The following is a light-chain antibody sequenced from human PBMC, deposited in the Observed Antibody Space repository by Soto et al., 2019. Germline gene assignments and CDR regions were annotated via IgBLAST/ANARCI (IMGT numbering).Light chain of an antibody. CDR2: DVS. CDR1: SSDIGGYNY. CDR3: SSYTSTSTLYV. Sequence: QSALTQPASVSGSPGQSITISCTGTSSDIGGYNYVSWYQQLTGKVPKLIIYDVSNRPSGVSDRFSGSKSGNAASLTISGLQAEDEADYYCSSYTSTSTLYVFGTGTKVTVL. V-gene: IGLV2-14*03. J-gene: IGLJ1*01.